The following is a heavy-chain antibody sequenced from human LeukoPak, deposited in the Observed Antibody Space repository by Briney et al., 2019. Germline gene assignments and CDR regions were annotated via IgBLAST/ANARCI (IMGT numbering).Heavy chain of an antibody. CDR1: GGSFSGYY. D-gene: IGHD1-1*01. J-gene: IGHJ6*03. CDR2: INHSGST. CDR3: ARGHGTVGVYYYYYMDV. Sequence: SETLSLTCAVYGGSFSGYYWSWIRQPPGKGLEWMGVINHSGSTNYNPSLKSRVTISVDTSKNQFSLKLSSVTAADTAVYYCARGHGTVGVYYYYYMDVWGKGTTVTVSS. V-gene: IGHV4-34*01.